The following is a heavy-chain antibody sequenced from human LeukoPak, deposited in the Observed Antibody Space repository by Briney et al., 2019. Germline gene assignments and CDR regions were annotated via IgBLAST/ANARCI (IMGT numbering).Heavy chain of an antibody. CDR2: ISASNGDT. Sequence: ASVKVSCKASGYTFTSYGISWVRQAPGQGLEWLGCISASNGDTNSAQKFQGRVTMTTDTSTSTAYMELRSLTSDDTAVYFCARRDGSIWAGWYFDLWGRGTLVTVSS. CDR3: ARRDGSIWAGWYFDL. J-gene: IGHJ2*01. D-gene: IGHD6-13*01. V-gene: IGHV1-18*01. CDR1: GYTFTSYG.